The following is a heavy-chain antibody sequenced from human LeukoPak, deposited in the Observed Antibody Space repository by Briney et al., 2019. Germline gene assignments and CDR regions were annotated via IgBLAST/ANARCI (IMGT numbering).Heavy chain of an antibody. CDR2: IRAYNGNT. CDR1: GYTFTSYG. Sequence: ASVKVSCKASGYTFTSYGISWVRQAPGQGLEWMGWIRAYNGNTNYAQKLQGRVTMTTDTSTSTAYMELRSLRSDDTAVYYCARDLPGLGELSPAPPFDYWGQGTLVTVSS. CDR3: ARDLPGLGELSPAPPFDY. V-gene: IGHV1-18*01. D-gene: IGHD3-16*02. J-gene: IGHJ4*02.